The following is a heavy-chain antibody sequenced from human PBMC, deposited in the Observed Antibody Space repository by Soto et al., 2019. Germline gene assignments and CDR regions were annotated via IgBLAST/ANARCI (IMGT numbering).Heavy chain of an antibody. CDR1: SASMNNFY. V-gene: IGHV4-59*01. Sequence: PSETLSLTCSVSSASMNNFYFSWIRQAPGKGLEYIGWVYYNGSTNYNPSLKSRLSISLDTSKNQISLKLNSVTAADTAVYYCARSGHTFGGVVWGQGILVTVYS. J-gene: IGHJ4*02. CDR3: ARSGHTFGGVV. D-gene: IGHD3-16*01. CDR2: VYYNGST.